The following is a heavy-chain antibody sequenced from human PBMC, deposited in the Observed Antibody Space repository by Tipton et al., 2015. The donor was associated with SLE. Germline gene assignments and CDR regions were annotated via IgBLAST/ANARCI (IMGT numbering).Heavy chain of an antibody. CDR2: LFSDGRT. V-gene: IGHV3-53*01. Sequence: SLRLSCAVSGGFFVSSNYKSWVRQAPGKGLGRISVLFSDGRTFYADSVKGRFTISRDNSKNTLILQMDSLRVDDTAVYYCASLYRGWGQGTLVTVSS. D-gene: IGHD5-12*01. CDR1: GGFFVSSNY. CDR3: ASLYRG. J-gene: IGHJ4*02.